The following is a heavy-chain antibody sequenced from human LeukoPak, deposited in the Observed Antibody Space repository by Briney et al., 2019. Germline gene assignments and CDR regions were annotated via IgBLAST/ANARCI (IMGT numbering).Heavy chain of an antibody. CDR2: IYTSGST. CDR3: ARHIASYYYYYMDV. D-gene: IGHD2-21*01. Sequence: SETLSLTCTVSGGSISSYYWSWIRQPPGKGLEWIGYIYTSGSTNYNPSLKSRVTISVDTSKNQFSLKLSSVTAADTAAYYCARHIASYYYYYMDVWGKGTTVTVSS. CDR1: GGSISSYY. J-gene: IGHJ6*03. V-gene: IGHV4-4*09.